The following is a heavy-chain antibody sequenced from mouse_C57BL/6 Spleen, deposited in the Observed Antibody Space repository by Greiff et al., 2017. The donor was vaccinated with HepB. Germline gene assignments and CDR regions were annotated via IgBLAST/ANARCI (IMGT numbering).Heavy chain of an antibody. D-gene: IGHD2-13*01. CDR2: IHPNSGST. V-gene: IGHV1-64*01. Sequence: QVQLQQPGAELVKPGASVKLSCKASGYTFTSYWMHWVRQRPGQGLEWIGMIHPNSGSTNYNEKFKSKATLTGDKSSSTAYMQSSSLTSEDSAVYDCAGMATEGGFFHFDYWGQGTTLTVSS. CDR3: AGMATEGGFFHFDY. CDR1: GYTFTSYW. J-gene: IGHJ2*01.